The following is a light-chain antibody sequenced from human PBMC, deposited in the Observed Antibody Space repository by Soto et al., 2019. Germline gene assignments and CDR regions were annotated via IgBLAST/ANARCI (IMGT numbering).Light chain of an antibody. Sequence: QSVLTQPPSVSGAPGQTVTISCTGSSSNIGADNNVHWYQQLPGAAPTLLIYVNYHRPSGVPDRFSGSKSGTSASLAITGLQAEDEADYYCQSFDSSLNGVVFGGGTQLTVL. V-gene: IGLV1-40*01. J-gene: IGLJ2*01. CDR1: SSNIGADNN. CDR3: QSFDSSLNGVV. CDR2: VNY.